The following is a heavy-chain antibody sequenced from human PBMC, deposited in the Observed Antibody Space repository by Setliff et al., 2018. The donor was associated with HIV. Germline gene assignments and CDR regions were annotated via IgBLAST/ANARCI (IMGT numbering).Heavy chain of an antibody. V-gene: IGHV3-NL1*01. D-gene: IGHD1-26*01. Sequence: GGSLRLSCAASGIIFSNYGMHWVRQAPGKGLEWVAFIYSGGSTYYADSVKGRFTISRDNSKNTLYLQMNSLRVEDTAVYYCARILGASYYYAMDVWGQGTTVTVSS. CDR3: ARILGASYYYAMDV. J-gene: IGHJ6*02. CDR2: IYSGGST. CDR1: GIIFSNYG.